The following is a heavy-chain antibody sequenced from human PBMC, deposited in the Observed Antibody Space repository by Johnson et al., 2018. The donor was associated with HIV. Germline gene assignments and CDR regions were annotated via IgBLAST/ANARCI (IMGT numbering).Heavy chain of an antibody. Sequence: VQFVESGGGLVQPGGSLRLSCAASAFTVSAYYMNWIRQAPGTGLEWVSYISSSGSSIYYADSVKGRFTISRDNSKNTRYLQMNSLRAEDTAVYYCAKEGRDVLRDYYAFDMWRHGTMVIVSS. CDR2: ISSSGSSI. V-gene: IGHV3-11*04. CDR1: AFTVSAYY. D-gene: IGHD4-17*01. J-gene: IGHJ3*02. CDR3: AKEGRDVLRDYYAFDM.